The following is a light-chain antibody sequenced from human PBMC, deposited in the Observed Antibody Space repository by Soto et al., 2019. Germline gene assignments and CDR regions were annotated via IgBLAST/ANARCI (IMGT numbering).Light chain of an antibody. CDR2: EVN. Sequence: QSALTQPASVSGSPGQSITISCTGTSSDVGSYNLVSWYQHHPDEAPKLMIYEVNKRPSGVSNRFSGSKSGNTASLTISGLQAEDEADYYCCSYAGSSSFYVFGSGTKLTVL. V-gene: IGLV2-23*02. CDR1: SSDVGSYNL. J-gene: IGLJ1*01. CDR3: CSYAGSSSFYV.